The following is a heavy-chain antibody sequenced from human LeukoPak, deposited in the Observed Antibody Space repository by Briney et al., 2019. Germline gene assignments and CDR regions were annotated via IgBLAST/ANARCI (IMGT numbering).Heavy chain of an antibody. CDR1: RGSISAYY. CDR3: ARLYTDAYDFWSGYYTGVDYYGMDV. V-gene: IGHV4-59*08. D-gene: IGHD3-3*01. J-gene: IGHJ6*02. CDR2: IYKSVRA. Sequence: PDTLSLTSTLSRGSISAYYLSTGPEPPGNGREWSGYIYKSVRAEYTPSLKSRVTISVDSSKNQFSLKLSSVTAADTAVYYCARLYTDAYDFWSGYYTGVDYYGMDVWGQGTTVTVSS.